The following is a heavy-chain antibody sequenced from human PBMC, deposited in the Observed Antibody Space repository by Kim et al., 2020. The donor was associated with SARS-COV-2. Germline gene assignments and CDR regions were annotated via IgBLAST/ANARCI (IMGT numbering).Heavy chain of an antibody. Sequence: SAYYADSAKGRFTIARDNSKNRLYLQMSNLRAEDTAVYYCAREVSSSWDYWGQGTLVTVSS. D-gene: IGHD6-13*01. J-gene: IGHJ4*02. CDR3: AREVSSSWDY. V-gene: IGHV3-23*01. CDR2: SA.